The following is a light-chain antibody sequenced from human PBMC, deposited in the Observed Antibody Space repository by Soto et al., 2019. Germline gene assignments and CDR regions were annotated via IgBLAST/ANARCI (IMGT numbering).Light chain of an antibody. Sequence: EIVLTQSPATLSLSPGERATLSCKASQSVSSYLAWYQQKPGQAPRLLIYGASTRATGIPARFSGSGSGTEFTLTITSLQSEYFAVYYCQQYHNWWTFGQGTKVDI. CDR1: QSVSSY. CDR2: GAS. V-gene: IGKV3-15*01. CDR3: QQYHNWWT. J-gene: IGKJ1*01.